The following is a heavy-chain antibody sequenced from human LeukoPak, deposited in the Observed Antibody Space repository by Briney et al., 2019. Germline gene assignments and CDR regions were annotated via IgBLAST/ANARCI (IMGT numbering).Heavy chain of an antibody. D-gene: IGHD4-17*01. Sequence: SETLSLTCAVYGGSFSGYYWSWIRQPPGKGLEWIGEINHSGSTNYNPSLKSRVTISVDTSKNQFSLKVNSMTAADTAVYYCARVDYGDYSKDFDYWGQGTLVTVSS. CDR1: GGSFSGYY. V-gene: IGHV4-34*01. CDR3: ARVDYGDYSKDFDY. J-gene: IGHJ4*02. CDR2: INHSGST.